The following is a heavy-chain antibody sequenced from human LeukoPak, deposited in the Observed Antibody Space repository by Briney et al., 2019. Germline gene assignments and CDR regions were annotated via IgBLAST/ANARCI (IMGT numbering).Heavy chain of an antibody. V-gene: IGHV3-23*01. CDR1: GITLSNYG. Sequence: GGSLRLSCAVSGITLSNYGMSWVRQAPGKGLEWVAGISDSGGSTKYADSVKGRFTISRDSRKNTLYLHMNSLRAEDTAVDFCAKLGVVIRVILVGFHKAAYYFASCHQAAMATVPS. J-gene: IGHJ4*02. D-gene: IGHD3-22*01. CDR3: AKLGVVIRVILVGFHKAAYYFAS. CDR2: ISDSGGST.